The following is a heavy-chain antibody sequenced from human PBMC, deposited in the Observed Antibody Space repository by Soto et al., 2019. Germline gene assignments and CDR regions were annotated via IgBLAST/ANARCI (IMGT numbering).Heavy chain of an antibody. V-gene: IGHV5-51*01. CDR3: ARQRSWQIHYYYGMDV. CDR1: GYSFTSYW. Sequence: PGESLKISCKGSGYSFTSYWIGWVRQMPGNCLEWMGIIYPGDSDTRYSPSFQAQVTISADKSISTAYLQRSSLKASDTAMYYCARQRSWQIHYYYGMDVCGQETTVTVSS. CDR2: IYPGDSDT. D-gene: IGHD6-13*01. J-gene: IGHJ6*02.